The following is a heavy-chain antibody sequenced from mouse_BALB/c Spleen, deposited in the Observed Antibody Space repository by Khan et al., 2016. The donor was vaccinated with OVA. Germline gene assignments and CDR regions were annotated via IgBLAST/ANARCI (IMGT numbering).Heavy chain of an antibody. CDR2: IYPGDGNT. CDR1: GYTFTNYW. D-gene: IGHD1-1*01. J-gene: IGHJ3*01. CDR3: GNLYYCFAY. V-gene: IGHV1-63*02. Sequence: QIQLQQSGAELVRPGSSVKISCKASGYTFTNYWMNWVKQRPGQGLEWIGWIYPGDGNTQYTENFKGKATLTADTSSSTAYMQISSLTSEDSAIYCCGNLYYCFAYWGQGTLVTVS.